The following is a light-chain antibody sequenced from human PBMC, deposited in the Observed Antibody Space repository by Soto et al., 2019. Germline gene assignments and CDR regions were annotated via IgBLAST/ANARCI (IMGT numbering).Light chain of an antibody. Sequence: QSVLTQPASVSGSPGQSITISCTGTSSDVGDYNYVSWYQQQPGKAPKLMIYDVSNRPSGVSNRFSGSKSGSTASLTISGLQAEDEADYYCSSYTSSTTRVFGTGTKVTVL. CDR2: DVS. V-gene: IGLV2-14*01. J-gene: IGLJ1*01. CDR3: SSYTSSTTRV. CDR1: SSDVGDYNY.